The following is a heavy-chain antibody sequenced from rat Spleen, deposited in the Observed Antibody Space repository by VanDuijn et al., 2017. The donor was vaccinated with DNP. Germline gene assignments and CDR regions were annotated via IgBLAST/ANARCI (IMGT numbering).Heavy chain of an antibody. J-gene: IGHJ3*01. CDR2: IGYSGYT. Sequence: EVQLQESGSGLVKPSQSLSLTCSVTGYSITNNYWAWIRKFPGNKMEWMGHIGYSGYTNYNPSLKSRISITRDPTKNQFFLHLNSVITEDTATYYCARYKTGSGFAYWGQGTLVTVSS. CDR3: ARYKTGSGFAY. D-gene: IGHD5-1*01. V-gene: IGHV3-1*01. CDR1: GYSITNNY.